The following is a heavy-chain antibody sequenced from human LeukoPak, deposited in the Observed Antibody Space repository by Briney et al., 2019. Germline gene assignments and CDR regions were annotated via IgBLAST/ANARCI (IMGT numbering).Heavy chain of an antibody. J-gene: IGHJ6*03. D-gene: IGHD2-2*01. CDR3: ARSICSSTSCYYYYYYYMDV. CDR1: GGSISSSSYY. V-gene: IGHV4-39*01. Sequence: SETLSLTCTVSGGSISSSSYYWGWIRQPPGKGLEWIGSIYYSGSTYYNPSLKSRVTISVDTSKNQFSLKLSSVTAADTAVYYCARSICSSTSCYYYYYYYMDVWGKGTTVTVSS. CDR2: IYYSGST.